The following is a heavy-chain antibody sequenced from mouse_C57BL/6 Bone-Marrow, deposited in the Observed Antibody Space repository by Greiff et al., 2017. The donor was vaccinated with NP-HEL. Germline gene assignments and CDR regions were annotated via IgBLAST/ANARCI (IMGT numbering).Heavy chain of an antibody. J-gene: IGHJ4*01. CDR1: GFTFSSYA. D-gene: IGHD1-1*01. V-gene: IGHV5-4*01. CDR2: ISDGGSYT. Sequence: EVHLVESGGGLVKPGGSLKLSCAASGFTFSSYAMSWVRQTPEKRLEWVATISDGGSYTYYPDNVKDRFTISRDNAKNNLYLQMSHLKSEDTAMYYCARRILITTVVERNYAMDYWGQGTSVTVSS. CDR3: ARRILITTVVERNYAMDY.